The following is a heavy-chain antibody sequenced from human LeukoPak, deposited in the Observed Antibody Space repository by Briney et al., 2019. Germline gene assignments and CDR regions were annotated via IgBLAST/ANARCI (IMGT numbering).Heavy chain of an antibody. CDR2: IIPIFATT. CDR1: GYTFTGYY. Sequence: SVKVSCKASGYTFTGYYMHWVRQAPGQGLEWMGGIIPIFATTNYAQKFQGRVTITADESTRTAYMELRSLRSEDTAVYYCAKVGATRPAELDYWGQGTLVTVSS. J-gene: IGHJ4*02. D-gene: IGHD1-26*01. CDR3: AKVGATRPAELDY. V-gene: IGHV1-69*13.